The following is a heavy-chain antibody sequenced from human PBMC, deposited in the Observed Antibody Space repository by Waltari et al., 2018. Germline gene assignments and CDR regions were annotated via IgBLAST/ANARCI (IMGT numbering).Heavy chain of an antibody. CDR3: ARDPPTYGARTYYDYGMDV. V-gene: IGHV4-61*02. CDR1: GGSISSGSYY. J-gene: IGHJ6*02. CDR2: IYTSGST. Sequence: QVQLQESGPGLVKPSQTLSLTCTVSGGSISSGSYYWSWIRQPAGKGLEWIGRIYTSGSTNYTPSLKSRVTISVDTSKNQFALKLSSVTAADTAVYYCARDPPTYGARTYYDYGMDVWGQGTTVTVSS. D-gene: IGHD4-17*01.